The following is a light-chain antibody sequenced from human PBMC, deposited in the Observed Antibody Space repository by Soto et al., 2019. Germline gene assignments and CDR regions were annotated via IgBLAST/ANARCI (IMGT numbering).Light chain of an antibody. V-gene: IGLV3-1*01. J-gene: IGLJ3*02. CDR1: KLGSKY. CDR3: QTWDSSLGVA. CDR2: QDS. Sequence: SYELTQPPSVSVSPGRTASITCSGDKLGSKYTSWYHQKSGQSPVLVVWQDSKRPSGTPDRFSGSNSGNTATLTISGTQPMDEGDYYCQTWDSSLGVAFGGGTKLTVL.